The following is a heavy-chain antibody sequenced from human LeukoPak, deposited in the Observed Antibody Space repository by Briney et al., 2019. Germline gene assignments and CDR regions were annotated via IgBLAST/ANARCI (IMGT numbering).Heavy chain of an antibody. V-gene: IGHV3-48*02. D-gene: IGHD1-1*01. J-gene: IGHJ4*02. Sequence: GGSLRLSCVAPLDTFCTDDLSCGRQAPREGVWWGSFLFIGREIIYYAESVKGRFTVSRDNAKRSLYLQMKSLRDEDTAVDYCARNPAGIGDYLGQGTLVTVSS. CDR1: LDTFCTDD. CDR2: LFIGREII. CDR3: ARNPAGIGDY.